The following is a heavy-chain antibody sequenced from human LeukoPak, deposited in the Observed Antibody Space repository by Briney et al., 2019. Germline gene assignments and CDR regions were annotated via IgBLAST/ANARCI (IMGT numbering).Heavy chain of an antibody. CDR3: ARLYVWGSYRYDY. D-gene: IGHD3-16*02. J-gene: IGHJ4*02. Sequence: KPSGTLSLTCTVSGGSISSSSYYWGWIRQPPGKGLEWIGSIYYSGSTYYNPSLKSRVTVSVDTSKNQFSLKLSSVTAADTAVYYCARLYVWGSYRYDYWGQGTLVTVSS. CDR2: IYYSGST. V-gene: IGHV4-39*01. CDR1: GGSISSSSYY.